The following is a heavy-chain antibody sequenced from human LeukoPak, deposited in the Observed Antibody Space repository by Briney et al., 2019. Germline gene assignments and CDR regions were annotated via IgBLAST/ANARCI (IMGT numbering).Heavy chain of an antibody. CDR1: GFTVSSNY. Sequence: GGSLRLSCAASGFTVSSNYMSWVRQAPGKGLEWVSVIYSGGSTYYADSVKGRFTISRDNSKNTLYLQMNSLRVEDTAIYYCAKRPYYNSGYSDYWGQGTLVTVSS. D-gene: IGHD3-22*01. J-gene: IGHJ4*02. CDR2: IYSGGST. CDR3: AKRPYYNSGYSDY. V-gene: IGHV3-53*01.